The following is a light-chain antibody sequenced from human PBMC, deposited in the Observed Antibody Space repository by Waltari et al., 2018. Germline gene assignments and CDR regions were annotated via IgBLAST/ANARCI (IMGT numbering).Light chain of an antibody. Sequence: QSALTQPASVSGSPGQSITISCTGTNSDVGFYNYVSWYQQHPGKAPKLLIYDVSVRPAGVSNRFSGSTSGNTASLTISGLQAEDEADYYCNSYAGSSSWVFGGGTRLTVL. J-gene: IGLJ3*02. CDR3: NSYAGSSSWV. V-gene: IGLV2-14*03. CDR2: DVS. CDR1: NSDVGFYNY.